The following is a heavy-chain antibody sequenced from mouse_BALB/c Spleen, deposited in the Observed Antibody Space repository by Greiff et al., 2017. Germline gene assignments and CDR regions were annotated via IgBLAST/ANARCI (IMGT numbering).Heavy chain of an antibody. CDR1: GYTFTSYY. CDR2: IYPGNVNT. J-gene: IGHJ4*01. Sequence: LVESGPELVKPGASVRISCKASGYTFTSYYIHWVKQRPGQGLEWIGWIYPGNVNTKYNEKFKGKATLTADKSSSTAYMQLSSLTSEDSAVYFCARDRYDDLYAMDYWGQGTSVTVSS. D-gene: IGHD2-14*01. V-gene: IGHV1S56*01. CDR3: ARDRYDDLYAMDY.